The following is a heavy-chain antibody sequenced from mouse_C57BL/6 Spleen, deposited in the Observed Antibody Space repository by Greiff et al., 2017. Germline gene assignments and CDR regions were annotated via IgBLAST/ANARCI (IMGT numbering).Heavy chain of an antibody. CDR2: IYPGDGDT. CDR1: GYAFSSSW. Sequence: VQLQQSGPELVKPGASVKISCKASGYAFSSSWMNWVKQRPGKGLEWIGRIYPGDGDTNYNGKFKGKATLTADKSSSTAYMHLSSLTSEDSAVYFCARSRYAMDYWGQGTSVTVSS. V-gene: IGHV1-82*01. J-gene: IGHJ4*01. CDR3: ARSRYAMDY.